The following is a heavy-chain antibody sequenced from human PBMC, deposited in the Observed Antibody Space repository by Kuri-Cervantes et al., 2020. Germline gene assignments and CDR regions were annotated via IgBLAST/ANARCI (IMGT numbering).Heavy chain of an antibody. CDR2: ISSSSSYI. CDR3: ARDRVLSWVGYYFDY. Sequence: GGSLRLSCAASGFTFSSYSMNWVRQAPGKGLEWVSSISSSSSYIYYADSVKGRFTISRDNSKNTLYLQMNSLRAEDTAVYYCARDRVLSWVGYYFDYWGQGTLVTVSS. V-gene: IGHV3-21*01. D-gene: IGHD1-26*01. J-gene: IGHJ4*02. CDR1: GFTFSSYS.